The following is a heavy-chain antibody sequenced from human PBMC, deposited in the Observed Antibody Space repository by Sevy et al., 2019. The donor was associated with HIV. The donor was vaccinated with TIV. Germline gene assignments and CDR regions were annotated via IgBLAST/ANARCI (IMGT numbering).Heavy chain of an antibody. V-gene: IGHV4-59*11. D-gene: IGHD1-26*01. CDR2: LYYNDHI. CDR1: GGSITSLY. J-gene: IGHJ4*02. CDR3: AGENAWGRGYS. Sequence: SETLSLTCTVSGGSITSLYWNWIRQPPGKGLGWIANLYYNDHINYNPSLKSRVTLSLDTSKNQFSLRLSSVTAADTAMYYCAGENAWGRGYSWGQGTLVTVSS.